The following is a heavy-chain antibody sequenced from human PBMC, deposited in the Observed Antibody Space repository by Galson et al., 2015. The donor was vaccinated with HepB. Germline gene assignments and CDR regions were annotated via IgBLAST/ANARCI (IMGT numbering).Heavy chain of an antibody. CDR3: ARDKQVGATYLDH. V-gene: IGHV3-7*01. CDR1: GFTFINYY. CDR2: IKQDGSEQ. J-gene: IGHJ4*02. Sequence: SLRLSCAASGFTFINYYMSWVRQAPGKGLEWVANIKQDGSEQDYVDSVKGRFTISRDNAKKSLYLEMNSLRAEDTAVYYCARDKQVGATYLDHWGQGTLVTVSS. D-gene: IGHD1-26*01.